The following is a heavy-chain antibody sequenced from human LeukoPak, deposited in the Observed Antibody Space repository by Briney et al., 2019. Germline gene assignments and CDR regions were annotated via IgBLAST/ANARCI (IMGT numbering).Heavy chain of an antibody. D-gene: IGHD3-22*01. V-gene: IGHV3-7*01. CDR1: GFTFSSYW. CDR2: IKQDGSEK. J-gene: IGHJ6*02. CDR3: ARGKPALYYYDSSGYYYLDYYYYGMDV. Sequence: PGGSLRLSCAASGFTFSSYWMSWVRQAPGKGLEWVANIKQDGSEKYYVDSVKGRFTIPRDNAKNSLYLQMNSLRAEDTAVYYCARGKPALYYYDSSGYYYLDYYYYGMDVWGQGTTVTVSS.